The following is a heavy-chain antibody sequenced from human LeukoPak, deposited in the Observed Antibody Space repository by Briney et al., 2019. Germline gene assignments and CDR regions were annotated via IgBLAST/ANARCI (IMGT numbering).Heavy chain of an antibody. V-gene: IGHV4-59*01. CDR2: IYYSGST. D-gene: IGHD4-17*01. J-gene: IGHJ6*02. Sequence: SETLSLTRTVSGGSISSYYWSWIRQPPGKGLEWIGYIYYSGSTNYNPSLKSRVTISVDTSKNQFSLKLSSVTAADTAVYYCARASGDYVYYYYYYGMDVWGQGTTVTVSS. CDR3: ARASGDYVYYYYYYGMDV. CDR1: GGSISSYY.